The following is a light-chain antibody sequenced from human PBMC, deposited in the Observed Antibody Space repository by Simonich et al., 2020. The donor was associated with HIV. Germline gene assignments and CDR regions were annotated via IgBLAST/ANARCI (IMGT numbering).Light chain of an antibody. CDR3: QQYNSWPPWT. J-gene: IGKJ1*01. Sequence: EIVITQSPATLSVSPGERATLSCRASQRVSSNLAWYQQKPGQAPRLLIYGAATRSTGIPARFSGSGSGTEFTLTISSMQSEDFAVYYCQQYNSWPPWTFGQGTKVEIK. CDR2: GAA. CDR1: QRVSSN. V-gene: IGKV3-15*01.